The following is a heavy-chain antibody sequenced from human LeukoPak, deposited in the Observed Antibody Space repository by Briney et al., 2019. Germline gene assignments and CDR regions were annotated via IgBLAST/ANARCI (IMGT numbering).Heavy chain of an antibody. CDR1: GFTFSNYW. Sequence: QPGGSLRLSCAASGFTFSNYWMSWVRQTPGKGLEWVANIKEDGSDKYYVDSLKGRFTISRDNAKNSLYLQMNSLRAEDTAVYYCAKDRTRQAYRGQGTLVTVSS. V-gene: IGHV3-7*03. CDR3: AKDRTRQAY. J-gene: IGHJ4*02. CDR2: IKEDGSDK. D-gene: IGHD3-3*01.